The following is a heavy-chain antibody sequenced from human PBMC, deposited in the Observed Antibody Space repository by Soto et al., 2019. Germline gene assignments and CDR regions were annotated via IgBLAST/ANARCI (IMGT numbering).Heavy chain of an antibody. D-gene: IGHD6-6*01. V-gene: IGHV4-39*01. CDR2: FYYSGST. CDR1: GGSISSSSYC. CDR3: ASGGSSLNFDS. Sequence: PSETLSLTCTVSGGSISSSSYCWGWIRQPPGKGLEWIGTFYYSGSTYYNPSLKSRVTISVDTSKNQLSLKLSSVTAADTAVYYCASGGSSLNFDSWGQGTLVTVSS. J-gene: IGHJ4*02.